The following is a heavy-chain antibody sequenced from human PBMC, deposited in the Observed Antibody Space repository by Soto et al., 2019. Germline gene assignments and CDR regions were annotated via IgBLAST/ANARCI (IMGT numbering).Heavy chain of an antibody. V-gene: IGHV1-18*01. CDR1: GYTFTSYG. CDR2: ISAYNGNT. J-gene: IGHJ2*01. Sequence: QVQLVQAGAEVKKPGASVKVSCKASGYTFTSYGISWVRQAPGQGLEWMGWISAYNGNTNYAQKLQGRVTMTTHTSTSTADMELRSLRSDDTAVYYCAGRSGSYPYGYFDLWGRGTLVTVSS. CDR3: AGRSGSYPYGYFDL. D-gene: IGHD1-26*01.